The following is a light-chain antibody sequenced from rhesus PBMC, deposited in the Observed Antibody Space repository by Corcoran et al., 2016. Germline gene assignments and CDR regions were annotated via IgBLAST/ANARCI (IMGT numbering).Light chain of an antibody. Sequence: QAALTQPRSVSGSPGQSVTISCTGTRSDIGGYNYVSWYQHHPGTAPKLMISEVSKRPSGVSDRFSGSKSGYTASLTISGLQAEDEAEYYCSSYAGSNTYIFGAGTRLTVL. CDR2: EVS. CDR1: RSDIGGYNY. J-gene: IGLJ1*01. CDR3: SSYAGSNTYI. V-gene: IGLV2-32*02.